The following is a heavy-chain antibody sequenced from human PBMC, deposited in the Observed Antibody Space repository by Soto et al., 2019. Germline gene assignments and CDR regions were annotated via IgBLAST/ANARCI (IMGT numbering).Heavy chain of an antibody. J-gene: IGHJ6*03. CDR3: ARVHYYSNQGYMDV. CDR2: IWYDGSNK. D-gene: IGHD4-4*01. Sequence: GSLRLSCAASGFTFSSYGMHWVRQAPGKGLEWVAVIWYDGSNKYYADSVKGRFTISRDNSKNTLYLQMNSLRSDDTAVYYCARVHYYSNQGYMDVWGKGTTVTVSS. V-gene: IGHV3-33*01. CDR1: GFTFSSYG.